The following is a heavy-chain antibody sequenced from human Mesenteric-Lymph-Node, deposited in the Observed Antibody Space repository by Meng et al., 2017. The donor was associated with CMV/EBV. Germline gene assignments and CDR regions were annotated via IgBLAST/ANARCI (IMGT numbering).Heavy chain of an antibody. CDR2: IRYDGSNK. D-gene: IGHD2-2*01. J-gene: IGHJ4*02. V-gene: IGHV3-30*02. CDR3: TRVSCSSTSCSTIDY. Sequence: GGSLRLSCAASGFTFSKYAVHWVRQAPGKGLEWVAFIRYDGSNKYYADSVKGRFTISRDNSKNTLYLQMNSLRAEDTAVYYCTRVSCSSTSCSTIDYWGQGTLVTVSS. CDR1: GFTFSKYA.